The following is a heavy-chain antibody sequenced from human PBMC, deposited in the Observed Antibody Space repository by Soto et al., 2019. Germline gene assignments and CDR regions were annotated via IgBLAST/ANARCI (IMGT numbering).Heavy chain of an antibody. D-gene: IGHD6-19*01. V-gene: IGHV5-51*01. CDR2: IYPGDSDT. CDR1: GDSFTSYW. Sequence: LGESLKISCKGSGDSFTSYWIGWVRQMPGKGLEWMGIIYPGDSDTRYSPSFQGQVTISADKSISTAYLQWSSLKASDTAMYYCARSRRGAYSSGWYSPSGYYNYGIDVWGQGSKVTVSS. J-gene: IGHJ6*02. CDR3: ARSRRGAYSSGWYSPSGYYNYGIDV.